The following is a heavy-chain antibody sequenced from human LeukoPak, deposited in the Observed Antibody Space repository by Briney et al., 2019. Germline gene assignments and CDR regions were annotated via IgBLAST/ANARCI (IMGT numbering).Heavy chain of an antibody. CDR2: IISTSTDI. J-gene: IGHJ4*02. CDR1: GFILSNHG. D-gene: IGHD3-10*01. CDR3: ARRGPYFDY. Sequence: GESLRLSCTASGFILSNHGMNWVRQAPGEGLEWISYIISTSTDIYYVDSVKGLFTISRDNAKNSVYLQMNSLRAEDTAIYYCARRGPYFDYWGQGILVTVSS. V-gene: IGHV3-21*05.